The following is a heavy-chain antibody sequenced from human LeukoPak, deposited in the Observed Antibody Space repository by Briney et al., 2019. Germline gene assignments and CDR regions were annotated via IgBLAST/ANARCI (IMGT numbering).Heavy chain of an antibody. CDR2: IIPIFGTA. J-gene: IGHJ4*02. CDR3: AREYYYDSSGYYYVIGY. V-gene: IGHV1-69*05. CDR1: GGTFSSYA. D-gene: IGHD3-22*01. Sequence: SSVKVSCKASGGTFSSYAISWVRQAPGQGLEWMGRIIPIFGTANYAQKFQGRVTITTDESTSTAYMELSSLRSEDTAVYYCAREYYYDSSGYYYVIGYWGQGTLVTVSS.